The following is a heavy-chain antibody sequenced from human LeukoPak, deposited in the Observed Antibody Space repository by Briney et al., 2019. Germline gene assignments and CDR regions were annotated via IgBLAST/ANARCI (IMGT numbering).Heavy chain of an antibody. CDR2: ISGYGDTT. V-gene: IGHV3-23*01. J-gene: IGHJ4*02. D-gene: IGHD4-23*01. CDR3: AMFGGNFDY. CDR1: GFTFSSFA. Sequence: TGGSLRLSCAASGFTFSSFAMNWVRQAPGKGLEWVSSISGYGDTTYYTDSVKGRFTISRDNSKNTLYLQMNSLRAEDTAVYYCAMFGGNFDYWGQGTLVTVSS.